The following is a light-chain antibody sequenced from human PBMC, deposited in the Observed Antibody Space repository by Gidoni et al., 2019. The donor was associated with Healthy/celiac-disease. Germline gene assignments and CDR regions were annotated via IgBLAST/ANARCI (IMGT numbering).Light chain of an antibody. CDR2: GAS. CDR3: QQYCSSPFT. V-gene: IGKV3-20*01. CDR1: QSVSSSY. J-gene: IGKJ3*01. Sequence: DIVLTQSPATLSWSPGERATLSCSASQSVSSSYLSCYQQKPGQAPRLILYGASSRATGIPDMFSGSGAVTDFSLTISRLEPEDFAVYYCQQYCSSPFTFGPGTKVDIK.